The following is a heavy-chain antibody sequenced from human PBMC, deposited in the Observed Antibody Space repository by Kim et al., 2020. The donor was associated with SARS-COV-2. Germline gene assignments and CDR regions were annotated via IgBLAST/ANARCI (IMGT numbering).Heavy chain of an antibody. V-gene: IGHV3-64D*06. CDR3: VKDAIVVVPAAIRNVLGWYFDL. J-gene: IGHJ2*01. Sequence: GSLRLSCSASGFTFSSYAMHWVRQAPGKGLEYVSAISSNGGSTYYADSVKGRFTISRDNSKNTLYLQMSSLRAEDTAVYYCVKDAIVVVPAAIRNVLGWYFDLWGRGTLVTVSS. CDR1: GFTFSSYA. D-gene: IGHD2-2*02. CDR2: ISSNGGST.